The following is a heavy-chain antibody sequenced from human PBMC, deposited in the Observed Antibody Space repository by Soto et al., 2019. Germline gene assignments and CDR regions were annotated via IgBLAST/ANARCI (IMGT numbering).Heavy chain of an antibody. V-gene: IGHV4-4*07. D-gene: IGHD3-16*01. J-gene: IGHJ5*02. CDR2: IYTKERT. CDR3: ARDDYKDGGNNWFDP. CDR1: GGSITNYY. Sequence: ASETLSLTCTVSGGSITNYYRSWIRQPAGKGLEWIGRIYTKERTNYNLSFRNRVTMSVDTSKNQFSLKLDAVTAADTAVYYCARDDYKDGGNNWFDPWGKGTLVTVAS.